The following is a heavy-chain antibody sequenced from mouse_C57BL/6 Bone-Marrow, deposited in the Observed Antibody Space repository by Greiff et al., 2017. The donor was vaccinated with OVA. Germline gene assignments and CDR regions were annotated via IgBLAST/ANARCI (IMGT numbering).Heavy chain of an antibody. V-gene: IGHV1-52*01. CDR3: ARLGTTVVAPHYYAMDY. J-gene: IGHJ4*01. CDR1: GYTFTSYW. CDR2: IDSSDSET. Sequence: QVQLQQPGAELVRPGSSVKLSCKASGYTFTSYWMHWVKQRPIQGLEWIGNIDSSDSETHYNQKFKDKATLTVDKSSSTAYMQLSSLTSEDSAVYYGARLGTTVVAPHYYAMDYWGQGTSVTVSS. D-gene: IGHD1-1*01.